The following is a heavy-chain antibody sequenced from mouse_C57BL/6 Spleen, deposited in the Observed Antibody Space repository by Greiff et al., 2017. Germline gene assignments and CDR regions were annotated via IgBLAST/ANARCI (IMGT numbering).Heavy chain of an antibody. CDR1: GYTFTSYW. D-gene: IGHD4-1*01. Sequence: QVQLQQPGAELVKPGASVKMSCKASGYTFTSYWLTWVKQRPGQGLEWIGDIYPGSGSTNYNEKFKCKATLTVDTSSSPAYMQLSSLTSEDSAVYYGARGSGLPNCVDYWGQGTTLTVSS. CDR3: ARGSGLPNCVDY. CDR2: IYPGSGST. J-gene: IGHJ2*01. V-gene: IGHV1-55*01.